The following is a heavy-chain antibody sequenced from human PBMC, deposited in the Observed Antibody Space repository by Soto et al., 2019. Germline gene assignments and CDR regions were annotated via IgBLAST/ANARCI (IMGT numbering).Heavy chain of an antibody. CDR1: GYTFTSYG. J-gene: IGHJ6*02. CDR2: ISAYNGNT. D-gene: IGHD6-13*01. V-gene: IGHV1-18*01. CDR3: ARVSSSWYVYYYYGMDV. Sequence: ASVKVSCKASGYTFTSYGISWVRQAPGQGLEWMGWISAYNGNTNYAQKLQGRVTMTTHTSTSTAYMELRSLRSDDTAVYYCARVSSSWYVYYYYGMDVWGQGTTVTVSS.